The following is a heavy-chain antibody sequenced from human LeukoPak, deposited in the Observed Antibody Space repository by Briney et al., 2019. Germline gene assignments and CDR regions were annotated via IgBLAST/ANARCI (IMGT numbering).Heavy chain of an antibody. CDR3: ARDGSGSYYKDGRFDY. D-gene: IGHD3-10*01. CDR2: ISYDGSNK. CDR1: GFTFSSYA. Sequence: GGSLRLSCAASGFTFSSYAMHWVRQAPGKGLEWVAVISYDGSNKYYADSVKGRFTISRDNSNNTLYLQMNSLRAEDTAVYYCARDGSGSYYKDGRFDYWGQGTLVTVSS. V-gene: IGHV3-30*04. J-gene: IGHJ4*02.